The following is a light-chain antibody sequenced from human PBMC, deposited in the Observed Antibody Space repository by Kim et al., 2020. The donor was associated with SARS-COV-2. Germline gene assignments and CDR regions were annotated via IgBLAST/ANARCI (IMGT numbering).Light chain of an antibody. CDR3: GSYASTSTPWV. CDR2: DVS. CDR1: SGDVGAYNY. Sequence: QSALTQPASVSGSPGQSITISCTGTSGDVGAYNYVSWYQQHPGKAPKLMIYDVSKRPSGVSNRFSGSKSGNTASLTISGLQAEDEANYYCGSYASTSTPWVFGGGTKVTVL. V-gene: IGLV2-14*03. J-gene: IGLJ3*02.